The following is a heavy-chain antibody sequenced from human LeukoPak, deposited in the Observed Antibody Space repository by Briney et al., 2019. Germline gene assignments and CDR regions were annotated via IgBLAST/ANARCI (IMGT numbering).Heavy chain of an antibody. V-gene: IGHV1-18*01. Sequence: PGGSLRLSCAASGFTFSSYGISWVRQAPGQGLEWMARISHYNGNTNYAQKLQGRVTMTTDTSTTTAYMELRSLRSDDTAVYYCARADGYESRTPYYDILTGPDYWGQGTLDAVSS. CDR3: ARADGYESRTPYYDILTGPDY. J-gene: IGHJ4*02. D-gene: IGHD3-9*01. CDR2: ISHYNGNT. CDR1: GFTFSSYG.